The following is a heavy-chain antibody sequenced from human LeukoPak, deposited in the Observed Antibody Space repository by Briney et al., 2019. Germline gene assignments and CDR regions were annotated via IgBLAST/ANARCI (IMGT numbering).Heavy chain of an antibody. CDR1: GYTFTGYY. J-gene: IGHJ4*02. V-gene: IGHV1-2*02. D-gene: IGHD3-22*01. Sequence: ASVKVSCKASGYTFTGYYMHWVRQAPGQGLERMGWINPNSGGTNYTQKFQGRVTMTRDTSISTAYMELSRLRSDDTAVYYCARDDYDSSGQFDYWGQGTLVTVSS. CDR2: INPNSGGT. CDR3: ARDDYDSSGQFDY.